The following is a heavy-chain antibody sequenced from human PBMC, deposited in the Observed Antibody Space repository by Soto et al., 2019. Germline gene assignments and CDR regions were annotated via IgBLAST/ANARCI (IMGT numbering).Heavy chain of an antibody. CDR1: GFTFSNAW. V-gene: IGHV3-15*01. CDR2: IKSKVDGGTI. J-gene: IGHJ5*01. D-gene: IGHD1-26*01. Sequence: PGGSLRLSCAASGFTFSNAWMSWVRQAPGKGLEWVGRIKSKVDGGTIDFAAPVKGRFIISRDDSKNTLYLQMNNLEIEDTAVYYCATDRYSDADDSWGKGTSVTVSS. CDR3: ATDRYSDADDS.